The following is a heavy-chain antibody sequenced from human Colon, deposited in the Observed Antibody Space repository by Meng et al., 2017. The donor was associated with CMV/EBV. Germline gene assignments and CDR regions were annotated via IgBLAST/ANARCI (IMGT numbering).Heavy chain of an antibody. CDR2: IKTDGSEA. D-gene: IGHD5-12*01. J-gene: IGHJ4*02. V-gene: IGHV3-7*01. Sequence: GGSLRLSCVASGFIFDDYWMSWVRQAPGKGLEWVAKIKTDGSEAYYMDSVRGRFTISRDNGKNSVYLQMNSLRAEDTGLYHCVKMGTWIVATHWGQGSLVTVSS. CDR1: GFIFDDYW. CDR3: VKMGTWIVATH.